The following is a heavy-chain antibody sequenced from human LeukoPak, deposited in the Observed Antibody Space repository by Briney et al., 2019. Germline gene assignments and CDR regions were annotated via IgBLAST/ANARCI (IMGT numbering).Heavy chain of an antibody. CDR3: ARDKVATDY. J-gene: IGHJ4*02. CDR1: GYTFTGYY. Sequence: GASVKVSCKASGYTFTGYYMHWVRQAPGQGLEWMGWISAYNGNTNYAQKLQGRVTMTTDTSTSTAYMELRSLRSDDTAVYYCARDKVATDYWGQGTLVTVSS. D-gene: IGHD2-15*01. V-gene: IGHV1-18*04. CDR2: ISAYNGNT.